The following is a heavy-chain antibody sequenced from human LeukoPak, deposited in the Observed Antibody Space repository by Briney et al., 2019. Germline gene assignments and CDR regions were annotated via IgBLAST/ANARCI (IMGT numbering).Heavy chain of an antibody. CDR2: IEQDGSEK. CDR1: GFTFRTYW. CDR3: ARDIRDAFDI. V-gene: IGHV3-7*04. J-gene: IGHJ3*02. Sequence: GGSLRLSCAASGFTFRTYWMSWVRPAAGNGLEWVANIEQDGSEKYYVDSVKGRFTISRDNAKHSLFLQMNSLRAEDTAVYYCARDIRDAFDIWGQGTMVTVSS.